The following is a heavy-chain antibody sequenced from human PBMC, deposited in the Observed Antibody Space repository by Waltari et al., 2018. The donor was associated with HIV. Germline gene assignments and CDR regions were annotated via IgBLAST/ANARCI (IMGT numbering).Heavy chain of an antibody. CDR2: ISNNGANT. Sequence: EVQLLESGGGLVQPGGSLRLSCVASGFMFSNYGMIWVRQAPGKGLEWVSAISNNGANTHYTDSVKGRVTISRDNSKNTLYLHFNSLTVEDTAIYYCAKEFCSTITCYGRGSLDIWGQGTMVTVSS. D-gene: IGHD2-2*01. CDR3: AKEFCSTITCYGRGSLDI. J-gene: IGHJ3*02. V-gene: IGHV3-23*01. CDR1: GFMFSNYG.